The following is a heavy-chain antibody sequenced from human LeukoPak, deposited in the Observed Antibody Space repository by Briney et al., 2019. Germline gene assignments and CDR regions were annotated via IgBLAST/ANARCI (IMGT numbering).Heavy chain of an antibody. V-gene: IGHV4-34*01. J-gene: IGHJ3*02. D-gene: IGHD5-18*01. Sequence: SETLSLTCAVYGVFFSGYYWSWNRQPPGKGLEWIGEINHSGSTNYNPSLKSRVTISVDTSKNQFSLKLSSVTAADTAVYYCARGGQGGSSYGFPPAFDIWGQGTMVTVSS. CDR3: ARGGQGGSSYGFPPAFDI. CDR1: GVFFSGYY. CDR2: INHSGST.